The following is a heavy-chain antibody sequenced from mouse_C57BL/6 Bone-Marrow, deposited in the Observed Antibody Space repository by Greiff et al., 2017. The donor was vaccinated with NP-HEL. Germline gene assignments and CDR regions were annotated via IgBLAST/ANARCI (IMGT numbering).Heavy chain of an antibody. J-gene: IGHJ4*01. D-gene: IGHD6-1*01. V-gene: IGHV1-58*01. Sequence: VQLQQSGAELVRPGSSVKLSCKTSGYTFTSYGIHWVKQRPGQGLEWIGYIYLGNGYTEYNEKFKGKATLTSDTSSSTAYMQLSSLTSEDSAIYVCVCGHLYAMDYWGQGTSVTVSS. CDR1: GYTFTSYG. CDR2: IYLGNGYT. CDR3: VCGHLYAMDY.